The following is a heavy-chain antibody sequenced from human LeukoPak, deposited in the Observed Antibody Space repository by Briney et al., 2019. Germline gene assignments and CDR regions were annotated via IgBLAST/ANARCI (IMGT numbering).Heavy chain of an antibody. V-gene: IGHV3-23*01. D-gene: IGHD6-13*01. CDR3: AKERYSSSWYSAIIDY. CDR2: ISGSGAAT. J-gene: IGHJ4*02. Sequence: GGSLRLSCAASGFTFSNYAMSWVRQAPGKGLEWVSAISGSGAATYYADSVKGRFTISRDNSKNTQHLQMNGLRAEDTAVYYCAKERYSSSWYSAIIDYWGQGILATVSS. CDR1: GFTFSNYA.